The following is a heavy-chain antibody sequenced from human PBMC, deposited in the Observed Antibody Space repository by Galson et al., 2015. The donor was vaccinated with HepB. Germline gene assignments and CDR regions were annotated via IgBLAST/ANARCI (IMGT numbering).Heavy chain of an antibody. CDR1: GDSVSSNSAA. J-gene: IGHJ3*02. CDR3: AIDSSDSYDAFDI. CDR2: TYYRSKWYN. Sequence: CAISGDSVSSNSAAWNWIRQSPSRGLEWLGRTYYRSKWYNDYAVSVKARITINPDTSKNQFSLQLNSVTPEDTAVYYCAIDSSDSYDAFDIWGQGTMVTVSS. V-gene: IGHV6-1*01. D-gene: IGHD3-22*01.